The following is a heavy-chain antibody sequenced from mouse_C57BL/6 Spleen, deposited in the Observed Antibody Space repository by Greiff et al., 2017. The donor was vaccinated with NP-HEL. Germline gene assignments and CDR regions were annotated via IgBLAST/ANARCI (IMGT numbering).Heavy chain of an antibody. D-gene: IGHD2-4*01. J-gene: IGHJ3*01. V-gene: IGHV5-4*01. CDR3: ARDTSYDYAWFAY. CDR1: GFTFSSYA. Sequence: EVQRVESGGGLVKPGGSLKLSCAASGFTFSSYAMSWVRQTPEKRLEWVATISDGGSYTYYPDNVKGRFTISRDNDKNNLYLQMSHLKSEDTAMYYCARDTSYDYAWFAYWGQGTLVTVSA. CDR2: ISDGGSYT.